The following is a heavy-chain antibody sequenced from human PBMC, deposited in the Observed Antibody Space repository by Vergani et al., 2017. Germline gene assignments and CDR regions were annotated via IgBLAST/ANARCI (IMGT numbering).Heavy chain of an antibody. Sequence: EVQLLESGGGLVQPGGSLRLTCAASEFTFSNYAMNWVRQAPGKGLEWVSGISGSGVSAYYTDSVKGRFTISRDNSKNTLYLQMNSLRAEDTAVYYCAKDLSAVARPYYYYYGMDVWGQXP. CDR1: EFTFSNYA. CDR2: ISGSGVSA. D-gene: IGHD6-19*01. J-gene: IGHJ6*02. V-gene: IGHV3-23*01. CDR3: AKDLSAVARPYYYYYGMDV.